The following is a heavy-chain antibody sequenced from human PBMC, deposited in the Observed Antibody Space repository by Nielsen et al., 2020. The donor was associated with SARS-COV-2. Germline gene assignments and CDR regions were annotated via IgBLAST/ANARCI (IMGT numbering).Heavy chain of an antibody. CDR3: ASTDSGSYAFDY. CDR2: INHSGST. V-gene: IGHV4-39*07. Sequence: SETLSLTCTVSGGSISSSSYYWSWIRQPPGKGLEWIGEINHSGSTNYNPSLKSRVTISVDTSKNQFSLKLSSVTAADTAVYYCASTDSGSYAFDYWGQGTLVTVSS. CDR1: GGSISSSSYY. D-gene: IGHD1-26*01. J-gene: IGHJ4*02.